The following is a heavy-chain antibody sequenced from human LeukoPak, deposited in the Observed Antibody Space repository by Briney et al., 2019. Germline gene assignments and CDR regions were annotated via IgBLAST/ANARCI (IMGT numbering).Heavy chain of an antibody. Sequence: GGSLTLSCAASRFTFSDYYMSWIRQAPGEGREWVSYICDSSSYRNYGDSVKGRFPISRDNAKDSLYLQMNSLRAEDTAVYYCARVSSSRSFDYWGQGTLVTVSS. D-gene: IGHD6-13*01. CDR1: RFTFSDYY. V-gene: IGHV3-11*05. CDR3: ARVSSSRSFDY. CDR2: ICDSSSYR. J-gene: IGHJ4*02.